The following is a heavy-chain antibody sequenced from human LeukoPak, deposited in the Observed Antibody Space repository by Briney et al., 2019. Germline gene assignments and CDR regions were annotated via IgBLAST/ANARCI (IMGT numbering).Heavy chain of an antibody. Sequence: PSETLSLTCAVYGGSFSGYYWSWIRQPPGKGLEWIGEINHSGSTNYNPSLKSRVTISVDTSKNQFSLKLSSVTAADTAVYYCARSPPSSTFHYYYMDVWGKGTTVTVSS. V-gene: IGHV4-34*01. CDR3: ARSPPSSTFHYYYMDV. J-gene: IGHJ6*03. CDR1: GGSFSGYY. CDR2: INHSGST. D-gene: IGHD2/OR15-2a*01.